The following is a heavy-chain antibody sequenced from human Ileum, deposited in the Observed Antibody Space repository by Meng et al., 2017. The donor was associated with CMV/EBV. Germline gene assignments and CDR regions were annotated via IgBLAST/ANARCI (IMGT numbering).Heavy chain of an antibody. CDR1: GGSFNDYY. V-gene: IGHV4-34*01. CDR2: IGHSGKA. J-gene: IGHJ6*02. Sequence: SETLSLTCGVDGGSFNDYYWTWVRQSPGMGLEWIGEIGHSGKADYNPSLKSRVTISIDTSKKEFSLKLSPVTAADTAVYYCTRTLFVWGRLDGHYYGMDVWGPGTLVTVSS. D-gene: IGHD1-1*01. CDR3: TRTLFVWGRLDGHYYGMDV.